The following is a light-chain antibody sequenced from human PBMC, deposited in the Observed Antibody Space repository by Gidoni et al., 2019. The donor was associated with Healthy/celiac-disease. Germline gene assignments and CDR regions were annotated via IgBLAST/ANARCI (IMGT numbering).Light chain of an antibody. CDR2: AAS. CDR1: QSISSY. J-gene: IGKJ1*01. CDR3: QQSYSTLPGT. Sequence: DIQMTQSLSSLSASVGDRVTITCRASQSISSYLNWYQQKPGKAPKLLIYAASSLQSGVPSRFSGSGSGTDFTLTISSLQPEDFATYYCQQSYSTLPGTFGQGTKVEIK. V-gene: IGKV1-39*01.